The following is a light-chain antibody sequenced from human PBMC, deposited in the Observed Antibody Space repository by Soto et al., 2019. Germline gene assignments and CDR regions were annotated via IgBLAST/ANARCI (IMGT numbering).Light chain of an antibody. J-gene: IGKJ3*01. CDR1: QSVSSD. CDR3: QQYNDWPPIT. Sequence: VVMPQSPATLALSPGARANLSCRASQSVSSDLAWYQQQPGQAPRLLIYGASTRATDIPARASGGGSGTEFALTMSNLQSEDFGIYYCQQYNDWPPITFGPGTKVDIK. V-gene: IGKV3-15*01. CDR2: GAS.